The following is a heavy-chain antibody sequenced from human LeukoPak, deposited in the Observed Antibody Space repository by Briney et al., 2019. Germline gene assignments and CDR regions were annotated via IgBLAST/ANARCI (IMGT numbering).Heavy chain of an antibody. Sequence: GGSLRLSCAASGFTFSSYAMHWVRQAPGKGLEWVGVILYDGSMKYYADSVKGRFTISRDNSKNTLYLQMNSLRGEDTAVYYCARDPGYCTGGSCSGYFDYWGQGTLVTVSS. D-gene: IGHD2-15*01. V-gene: IGHV3-30*04. CDR3: ARDPGYCTGGSCSGYFDY. CDR1: GFTFSSYA. J-gene: IGHJ4*02. CDR2: ILYDGSMK.